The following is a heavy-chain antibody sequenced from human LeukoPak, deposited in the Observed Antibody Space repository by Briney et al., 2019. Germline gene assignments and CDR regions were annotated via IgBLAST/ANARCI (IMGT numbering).Heavy chain of an antibody. CDR1: GGSISSSNW. Sequence: SETLSLTCAVSGGSISSSNWWSWVRQPPGKGLEWIGEIYHSGSTNYNPSLKSRVTISVDKSKNQFSLKLSSVTTADTAVYYCARARIAVDEVYFDYWGQGTLVTVPS. D-gene: IGHD6-19*01. CDR3: ARARIAVDEVYFDY. J-gene: IGHJ4*02. V-gene: IGHV4-4*02. CDR2: IYHSGST.